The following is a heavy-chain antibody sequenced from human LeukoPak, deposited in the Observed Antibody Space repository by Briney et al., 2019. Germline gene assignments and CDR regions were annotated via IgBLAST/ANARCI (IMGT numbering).Heavy chain of an antibody. Sequence: SETLSLTCSVPGGSISSYYWSWIRQPAGKGLEWIGRMYTSGSTNYNPSLKSRVTMSLDTSKNQFSLQLSSVTAADTAVYYCASLCSGSAFDMWGQGTMVTVSS. CDR2: MYTSGST. CDR3: ASLCSGSAFDM. D-gene: IGHD2-15*01. J-gene: IGHJ3*02. CDR1: GGSISSYY. V-gene: IGHV4-4*07.